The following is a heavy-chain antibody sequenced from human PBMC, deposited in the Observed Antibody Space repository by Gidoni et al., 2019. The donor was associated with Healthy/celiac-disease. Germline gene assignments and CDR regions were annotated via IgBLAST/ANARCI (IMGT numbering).Heavy chain of an antibody. CDR1: GVTFSSHA. V-gene: IGHV1-69*06. Sequence: QVQLVQSGAEVKKPGSSVKVSCKASGVTFSSHATSWVRQAPGQGLEWMGGIIPIFGTANYAQKFQGRVTITADKSTSTAYMELSSLRSEDTAVYYCARDGGTSYDFWSGYSGGNWFDPWGQGTLVTVSS. CDR2: IIPIFGTA. D-gene: IGHD3-3*01. J-gene: IGHJ5*02. CDR3: ARDGGTSYDFWSGYSGGNWFDP.